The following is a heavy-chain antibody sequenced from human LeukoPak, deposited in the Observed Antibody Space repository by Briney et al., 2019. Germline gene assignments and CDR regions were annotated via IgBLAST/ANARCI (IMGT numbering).Heavy chain of an antibody. J-gene: IGHJ3*02. CDR3: ARGLNNRKSGRRFDVFEI. V-gene: IGHV4-34*01. CDR2: INHSGST. Sequence: SETLSLTCAVYGGSFSGYYWNWIRQPPGKGLEWIGEINHSGSTIYNPSLKSRVTISADTSKNQFSLRLSSVTAADTAVYYCARGLNNRKSGRRFDVFEIWGQGTMVTVSS. D-gene: IGHD1-14*01. CDR1: GGSFSGYY.